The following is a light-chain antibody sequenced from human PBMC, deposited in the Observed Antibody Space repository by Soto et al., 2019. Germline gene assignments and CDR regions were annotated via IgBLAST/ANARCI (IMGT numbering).Light chain of an antibody. Sequence: EIVLTQSPGTLSLSPGERATLSCRASQSVRSTYLAWYQQTPGQAPRLLIYGASSRATGIPDRFSGSGSGTDFTLTISRLEPEDFAVYYWQQYANSPLTFGGGTKVEIK. CDR3: QQYANSPLT. CDR1: QSVRSTY. J-gene: IGKJ4*01. V-gene: IGKV3-20*01. CDR2: GAS.